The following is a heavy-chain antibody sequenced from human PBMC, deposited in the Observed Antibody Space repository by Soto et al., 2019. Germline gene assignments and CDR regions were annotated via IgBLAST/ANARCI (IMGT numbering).Heavy chain of an antibody. V-gene: IGHV3-30*18. CDR3: AKDWPPDYYDSSGLFDY. Sequence: QVQLVDSGGGVVQPGRSLRLSCAASGFTFSSYGMHWVRQAPGKGLEWVAVISYDGSNKYYADSVKGRFTISRDNSKNTLYLQMNSLRAEDTAVYYCAKDWPPDYYDSSGLFDYWGQGTLVTVSS. D-gene: IGHD3-22*01. CDR1: GFTFSSYG. J-gene: IGHJ4*02. CDR2: ISYDGSNK.